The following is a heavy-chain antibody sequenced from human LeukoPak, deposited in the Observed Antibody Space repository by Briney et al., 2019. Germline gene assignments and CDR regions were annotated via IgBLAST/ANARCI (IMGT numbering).Heavy chain of an antibody. Sequence: SSETLSLTCAVYSGSFSGYYWSWIRQPPGKGLEWIGEINQSGSTKYNPSLESRVTISVDTSKNQFSLKLTSMTAADTAVYYCARGPGSGSYFAWFDTWRQGALVTVSS. CDR3: ARGPGSGSYFAWFDT. V-gene: IGHV4-34*01. CDR2: INQSGST. J-gene: IGHJ5*02. CDR1: SGSFSGYY. D-gene: IGHD3-10*01.